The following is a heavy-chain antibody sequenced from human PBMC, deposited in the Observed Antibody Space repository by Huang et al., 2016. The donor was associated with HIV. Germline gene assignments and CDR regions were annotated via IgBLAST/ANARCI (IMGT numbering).Heavy chain of an antibody. D-gene: IGHD6-19*01. CDR1: GFTFSSYS. CDR3: ASAVAGTLFDY. J-gene: IGHJ4*02. Sequence: EVQLVESGGGLVKPGGSLRLSCAASGFTFSSYSMNWVRQAPGKGLEWVSSISSSSSYIYYADSVKGRCTISRDNAKNSLYLQMNSLRAEDTAVYYCASAVAGTLFDYWGQGTLVTVSS. CDR2: ISSSSSYI. V-gene: IGHV3-21*01.